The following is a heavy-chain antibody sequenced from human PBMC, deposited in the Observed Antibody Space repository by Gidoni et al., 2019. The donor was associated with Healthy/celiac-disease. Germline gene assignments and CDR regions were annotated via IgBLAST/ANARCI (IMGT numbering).Heavy chain of an antibody. J-gene: IGHJ4*02. Sequence: QVQLVESGGGVVQPGRSLRLSCAASGFTFSSYGMHWVRQAPGKGLEWVAVIWYDGSNKYYADSVKGRFTISRDNSKNTLYLQMNSLRAEDTAVYYCARDRGGYCSGGSCPGVFGYWGQGTLVTVSS. CDR3: ARDRGGYCSGGSCPGVFGY. V-gene: IGHV3-33*01. D-gene: IGHD2-15*01. CDR1: GFTFSSYG. CDR2: IWYDGSNK.